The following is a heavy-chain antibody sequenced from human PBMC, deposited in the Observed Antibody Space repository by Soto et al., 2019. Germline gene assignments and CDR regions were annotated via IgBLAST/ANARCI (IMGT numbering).Heavy chain of an antibody. V-gene: IGHV4-39*01. CDR1: GGSISSSSYY. J-gene: IGHJ4*02. D-gene: IGHD3-10*01. CDR3: ARRRGDYYGSGPYFDY. Sequence: SETLSLTCTVSGGSISSSSYYWGWIRQPPGKGLEWIGSIYYSGSTYYNPSLKSRVTISVDTSKNQFSLKLSSVTAADTAVYYCARRRGDYYGSGPYFDYWRQGTLVPVSS. CDR2: IYYSGST.